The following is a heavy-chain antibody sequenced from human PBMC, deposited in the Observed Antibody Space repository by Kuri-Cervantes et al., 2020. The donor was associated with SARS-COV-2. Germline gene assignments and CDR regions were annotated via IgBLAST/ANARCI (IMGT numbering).Heavy chain of an antibody. CDR1: GFTFSSYS. CDR2: ISSSSSYI. D-gene: IGHD3-10*01. J-gene: IGHJ4*02. V-gene: IGHV3-21*01. Sequence: GGSLRLSCAASGFTFSSYSMNWVRQAPGKGLEWVSSISSSSSYIYYADSVKGRFTISRDNAKNPLYLQMNSLRAEDTAVYYCARGITMVRGVIDYWGQGTLVTVSS. CDR3: ARGITMVRGVIDY.